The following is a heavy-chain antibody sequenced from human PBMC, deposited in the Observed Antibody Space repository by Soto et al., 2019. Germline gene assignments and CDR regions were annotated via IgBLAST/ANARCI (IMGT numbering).Heavy chain of an antibody. V-gene: IGHV1-2*04. CDR2: INPNSGGT. CDR1: RYTFTGYY. Sequence: GASVKVSCKASRYTFTGYYMHWVRQAPGQGLEWMGWINPNSGGTNYAQKFQGWVTMTRDTSISTAYMELSRLRSDDTAVYYCARGVTEYSSSWPLRGYYYYMDVWGKGTTVTVS. D-gene: IGHD6-13*01. J-gene: IGHJ6*03. CDR3: ARGVTEYSSSWPLRGYYYYMDV.